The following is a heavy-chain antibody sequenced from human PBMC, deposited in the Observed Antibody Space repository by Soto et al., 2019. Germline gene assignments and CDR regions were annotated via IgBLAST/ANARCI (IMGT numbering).Heavy chain of an antibody. CDR1: GDSISTFY. CDR2: VYYTGST. J-gene: IGHJ4*02. D-gene: IGHD3-22*01. CDR3: ARGRTVRNYADDSSDYFYFFDY. V-gene: IGHV4-59*01. Sequence: SETLSLTCTVSGDSISTFYWGWMRQSPGKELEWIGYVYYTGSTNYNLSLKSRVTISVDRSKNQFSLKLTSANAADTAVYYCARGRTVRNYADDSSDYFYFFDYWGQGTQVTVSS.